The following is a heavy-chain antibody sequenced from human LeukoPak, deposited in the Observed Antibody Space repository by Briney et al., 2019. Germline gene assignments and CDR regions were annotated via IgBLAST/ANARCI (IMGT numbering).Heavy chain of an antibody. V-gene: IGHV3-74*01. CDR3: ATYDFWSGYYGY. Sequence: SGGSLRLSCAASGFTFSSYWMHWVRQAPGKGLVWVSRINNDGSSRSYADSVKRRFTISRDNAKNTLYLQMNSLRAEDTAVYYCATYDFWSGYYGYWGQGTLVTVS. CDR2: INNDGSSR. CDR1: GFTFSSYW. D-gene: IGHD3-3*01. J-gene: IGHJ4*02.